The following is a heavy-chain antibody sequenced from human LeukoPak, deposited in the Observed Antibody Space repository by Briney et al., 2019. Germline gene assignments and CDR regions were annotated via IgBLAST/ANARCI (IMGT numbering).Heavy chain of an antibody. Sequence: SETLSLTCAVSGGPFSGYFWSWIRQSSGKGLEWIGEIHNSGTTNYNPSLNSRVTISEDTSKNQFYLNLSCVTAADTAVYYCARRYYYNLGSFPFDFWGQGTLVTVSS. J-gene: IGHJ4*02. CDR3: ARRYYYNLGSFPFDF. CDR2: IHNSGTT. V-gene: IGHV4-34*01. CDR1: GGPFSGYF. D-gene: IGHD3-10*01.